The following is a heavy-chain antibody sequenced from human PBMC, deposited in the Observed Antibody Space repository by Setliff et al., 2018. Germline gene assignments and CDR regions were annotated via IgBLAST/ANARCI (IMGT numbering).Heavy chain of an antibody. J-gene: IGHJ4*02. CDR2: IYYSGST. CDR1: GGSISSGDYY. D-gene: IGHD1-26*01. CDR3: AREVSGSYYGSFDY. Sequence: SETLSLTCTVSGGSISSGDYYWSWIRQPPGKGLEWIGYIYYSGSTYYNPSLKSRVTISVDTSKNQFSLKLRSVTAADTAVYYCAREVSGSYYGSFDYWGQGTLVTVSS. V-gene: IGHV4-30-4*08.